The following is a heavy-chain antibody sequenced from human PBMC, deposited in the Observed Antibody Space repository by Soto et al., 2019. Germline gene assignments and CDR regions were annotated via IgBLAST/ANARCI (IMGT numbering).Heavy chain of an antibody. Sequence: SETLSLTCTVSGDSVTSTSYYWSWVRQSPGRGLEWLGYSYYNGDTNYNPSLKSRVTISVDTSKNQFSLKLTSLTAADTGVYYCAREGGVLRLSNWFDSWGQGIQVIVSS. CDR1: GDSVTSTSYY. V-gene: IGHV4-61*01. CDR3: AREGGVLRLSNWFDS. J-gene: IGHJ5*01. CDR2: SYYNGDT. D-gene: IGHD3-3*01.